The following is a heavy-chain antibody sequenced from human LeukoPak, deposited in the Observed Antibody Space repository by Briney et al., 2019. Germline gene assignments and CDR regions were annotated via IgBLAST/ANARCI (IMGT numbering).Heavy chain of an antibody. Sequence: RGSLRLSCAAPGFAFSTYAMSWVRQAPGKGLEWVSAIGGSGDFTYYAEYVRGRFTISRDNSKKTLYLQMNSLRAEDTAVYYCAKADRGWGVITKDWGQGTLVTVSS. CDR1: GFAFSTYA. CDR3: AKADRGWGVITKD. CDR2: IGGSGDFT. V-gene: IGHV3-23*01. D-gene: IGHD3-10*01. J-gene: IGHJ4*02.